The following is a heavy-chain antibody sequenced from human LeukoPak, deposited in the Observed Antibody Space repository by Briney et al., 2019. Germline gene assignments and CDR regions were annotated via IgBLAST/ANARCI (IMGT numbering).Heavy chain of an antibody. CDR3: ARGISAIYYRYFDF. J-gene: IGHJ4*02. CDR2: IRSSGTSI. D-gene: IGHD1-26*01. V-gene: IGHV3-48*03. Sequence: PGGSLRLSCATSGFTFSSYEMNWVRQAPGKGLEWVSLIRSSGTSIDYVDSVKGRFTISRDNAKDSLFLQMNTLRAEDTAVYYYARGISAIYYRYFDFWGQGILVTVSS. CDR1: GFTFSSYE.